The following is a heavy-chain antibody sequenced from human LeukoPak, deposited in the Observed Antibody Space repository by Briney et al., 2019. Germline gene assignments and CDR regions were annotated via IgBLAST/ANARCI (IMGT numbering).Heavy chain of an antibody. D-gene: IGHD3-22*01. CDR1: GYTFNDHD. V-gene: IGHV1-8*01. CDR3: AKSSGDYFFDY. J-gene: IGHJ4*02. CDR2: MNPNSGNA. Sequence: ASVTVSCKASGYTFNDHDINWVRQAPGQGLEWLGRMNPNSGNAAYAQNLQGRVTMTRDSPTNTAFLEVIALRSDDTAVYFCAKSSGDYFFDYWGQGTLVTVSS.